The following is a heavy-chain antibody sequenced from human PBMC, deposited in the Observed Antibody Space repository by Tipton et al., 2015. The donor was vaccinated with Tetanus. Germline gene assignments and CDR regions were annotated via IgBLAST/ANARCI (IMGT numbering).Heavy chain of an antibody. J-gene: IGHJ6*02. Sequence: QVQLVQSGAEVLKPGASVKVSCKTSGYNFVNFGISWVRQAPGQGLEWMGWISAYNGKTKYAQRLQGRVTMTTDRSASTAYMDLRRLRSDDTAVYYCARVQEQRIYYYGMDVWGQGTTVTVSS. CDR1: GYNFVNFG. CDR2: ISAYNGKT. V-gene: IGHV1-18*01. D-gene: IGHD6-25*01. CDR3: ARVQEQRIYYYGMDV.